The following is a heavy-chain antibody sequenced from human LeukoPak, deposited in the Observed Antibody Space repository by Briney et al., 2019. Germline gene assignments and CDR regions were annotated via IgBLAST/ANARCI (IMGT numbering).Heavy chain of an antibody. CDR1: GYTLTELS. D-gene: IGHD6-13*01. Sequence: ASVKVSCRVSGYTLTELSMHWVRQAPGKGLEWMRGFDPEDGETIYAQKFQGRVTMTEDTSTDTAYMELSSQRSEDTAVYYCATLRRDTQQLVLLVDNWFDPWGQGTLVTVSS. J-gene: IGHJ5*02. CDR3: ATLRRDTQQLVLLVDNWFDP. V-gene: IGHV1-24*01. CDR2: FDPEDGET.